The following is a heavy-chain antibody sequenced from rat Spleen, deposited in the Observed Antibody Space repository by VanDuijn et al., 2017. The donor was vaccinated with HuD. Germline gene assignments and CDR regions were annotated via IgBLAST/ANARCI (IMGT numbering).Heavy chain of an antibody. V-gene: IGHV5-25*01. CDR2: ISAGGANT. D-gene: IGHD1-11*01. CDR1: GFIFSNYY. CDR3: ARQGYGGYDDWFAY. Sequence: EVQLVESGGGLVQPGRSLKLSCAASGFIFSNYYMAWVRQAPTKGLEWVAFISAGGANTHYRDSVKGRFTISRDNAKSTLYLQMDSLRSEDKATYYGARQGYGGYDDWFAYWGQGTLVTVSS. J-gene: IGHJ3*01.